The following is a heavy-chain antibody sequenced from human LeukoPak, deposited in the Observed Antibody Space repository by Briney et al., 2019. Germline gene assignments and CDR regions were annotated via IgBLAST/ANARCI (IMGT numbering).Heavy chain of an antibody. CDR3: ARGLLSAGTFDI. Sequence: ASVKVSCKASGYTFTSYDINWVRQATGQGLEWMGWMNPNSGNTGYAQKFQGRVTMTRNTSISTAYMELSSLRSEDTAVYYCARGLLSAGTFDIWGQGIMVTVSS. V-gene: IGHV1-8*01. D-gene: IGHD6-13*01. CDR2: MNPNSGNT. CDR1: GYTFTSYD. J-gene: IGHJ3*02.